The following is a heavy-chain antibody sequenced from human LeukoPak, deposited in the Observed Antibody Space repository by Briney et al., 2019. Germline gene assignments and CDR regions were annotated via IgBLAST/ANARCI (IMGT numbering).Heavy chain of an antibody. D-gene: IGHD3-3*01. CDR1: GGSISSYY. Sequence: PSETLSLTCTVSGGSISSYYRSWIRQPPGKGLEWIGYIYYSGSTNYNPSLKSRVTISVDTSKNQFSLKLSSVTAADTAVYYCAGTYYDFWSGYYRSRGMDVWGQGTTVTVSS. CDR3: AGTYYDFWSGYYRSRGMDV. CDR2: IYYSGST. V-gene: IGHV4-59*01. J-gene: IGHJ6*02.